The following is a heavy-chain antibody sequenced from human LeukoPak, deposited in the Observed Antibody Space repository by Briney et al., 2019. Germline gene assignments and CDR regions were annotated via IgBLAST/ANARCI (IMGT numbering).Heavy chain of an antibody. D-gene: IGHD3-22*01. J-gene: IGHJ4*02. CDR3: ARDLPYYYDSSGHTSGLDY. CDR1: GYTFTSYD. Sequence: ASVKVSCKASGYTFTSYDINWVRQATGQGLEWMGWINAGNGNTKYSQKFQGRVTITRDTSASTAYMELSSLRSEDTAVYYCARDLPYYYDSSGHTSGLDYWGQGTLVTVSS. CDR2: INAGNGNT. V-gene: IGHV1-3*01.